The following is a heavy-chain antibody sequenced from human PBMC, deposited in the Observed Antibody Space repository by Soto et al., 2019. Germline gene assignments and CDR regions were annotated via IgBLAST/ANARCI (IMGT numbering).Heavy chain of an antibody. J-gene: IGHJ4*02. CDR2: IWYDGSNK. V-gene: IGHV3-33*01. CDR3: ARDGYYYDSSGYYSLYSDY. CDR1: GFTFSSYG. Sequence: QVQLVESGGGVVQPGRSLRLSCAASGFTFSSYGMHWVRQAPGKGLEWVAVIWYDGSNKYYADSVKGRFTISRDNSKNTLYLQMNSLRAEDTAVYYCARDGYYYDSSGYYSLYSDYWGQGTLVTVSS. D-gene: IGHD3-22*01.